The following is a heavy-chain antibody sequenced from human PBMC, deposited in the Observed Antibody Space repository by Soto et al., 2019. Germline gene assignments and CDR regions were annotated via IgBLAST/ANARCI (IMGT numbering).Heavy chain of an antibody. V-gene: IGHV3-72*01. D-gene: IGHD3-10*01. CDR1: GFTFRDHY. J-gene: IGHJ4*02. Sequence: EVQLVESGGGLVQPGGSLRLSCAASGFTFRDHYMDWVRQAPGKGLEWVGRSKNKADSYTTEYAASVKGRFTISRDGSKNLLFLQMNSLKTEDTAVYYCTVWGSGNDFGAAWGQGILVTVSS. CDR2: SKNKADSYTT. CDR3: TVWGSGNDFGAA.